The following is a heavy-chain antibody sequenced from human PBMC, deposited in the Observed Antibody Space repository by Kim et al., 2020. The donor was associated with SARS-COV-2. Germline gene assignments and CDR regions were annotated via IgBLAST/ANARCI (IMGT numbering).Heavy chain of an antibody. V-gene: IGHV1-2*05. CDR2: INPESGDS. CDR1: GYTFTGYY. J-gene: IGHJ3*01. Sequence: ASVKVSCKASGYTFTGYYIHWVRLGPGQGLEWMGRINPESGDSIYAQKFRDRVSMTRDTSIITAYMELSSLGPDDIGVYYCARGSYHDGLHFWGQGTMVTVSS. D-gene: IGHD3-16*02. CDR3: ARGSYHDGLHF.